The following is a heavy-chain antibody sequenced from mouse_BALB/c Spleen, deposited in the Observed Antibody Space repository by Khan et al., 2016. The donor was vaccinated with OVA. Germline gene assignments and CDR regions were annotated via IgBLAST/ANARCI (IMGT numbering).Heavy chain of an antibody. Sequence: EVELVESGGDLVKPGGSLKLSCSASAFTFSTYAMSWVRQTPEKRLEWVATISSGGDYIYYPDSVKGRFTFSGDNAKNTLYLQMSSLRSEDTAMFYCAGLNGGPFAYWGQGTLVTVSA. J-gene: IGHJ3*01. CDR2: ISSGGDYI. CDR1: AFTFSTYA. CDR3: AGLNGGPFAY. V-gene: IGHV5-9-3*01. D-gene: IGHD1-2*01.